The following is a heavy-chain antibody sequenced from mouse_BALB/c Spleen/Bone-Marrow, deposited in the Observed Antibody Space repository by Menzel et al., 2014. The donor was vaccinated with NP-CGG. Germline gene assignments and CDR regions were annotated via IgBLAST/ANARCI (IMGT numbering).Heavy chain of an antibody. Sequence: EVQLQESGPELVKPGASVKISCEASGYTFTDYNMHWVKQNHGKSLEWIGYIYPYNGNTGYNQKFKSKATLTVDNSSSTAYMELRSPTSEDSAVYYCARGVYYDYDVWFANWGQGTLVTVSA. CDR3: ARGVYYDYDVWFAN. CDR2: IYPYNGNT. J-gene: IGHJ3*01. CDR1: GYTFTDYN. D-gene: IGHD2-4*01. V-gene: IGHV1S29*02.